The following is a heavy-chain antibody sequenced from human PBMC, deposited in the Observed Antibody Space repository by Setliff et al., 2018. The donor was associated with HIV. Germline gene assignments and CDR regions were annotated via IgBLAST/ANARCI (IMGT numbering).Heavy chain of an antibody. CDR3: ATLDYYGSATYNLALHY. CDR2: VDPKNGDT. CDR1: GYTFTDYY. D-gene: IGHD3-10*01. J-gene: IGHJ4*02. V-gene: IGHV1-69-2*01. Sequence: GASVKVSCKASGYTFTDYYMHWVQQAPAKGLEWMGRVDPKNGDTIYAEKLRGRVTITADTSTDTAHMELGSLRSEDTAIYYCATLDYYGSATYNLALHYWGQGTLVTVSS.